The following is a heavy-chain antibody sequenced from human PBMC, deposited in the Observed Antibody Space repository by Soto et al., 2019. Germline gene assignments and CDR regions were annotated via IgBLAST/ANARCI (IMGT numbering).Heavy chain of an antibody. CDR3: ARAKSYTNRVDV. CDR1: GYTFTGYY. Sequence: ASVKFSCTSSGYTFTGYYMHWVRQAPGQGLEWMGWINPNSGGTNYAQKFQGRVTMTRDTSISTAYMELSRLRSDDTAVYYCARAKSYTNRVDVWGQGTLVTV. CDR2: INPNSGGT. J-gene: IGHJ4*02. V-gene: IGHV1-2*02. D-gene: IGHD2-8*01.